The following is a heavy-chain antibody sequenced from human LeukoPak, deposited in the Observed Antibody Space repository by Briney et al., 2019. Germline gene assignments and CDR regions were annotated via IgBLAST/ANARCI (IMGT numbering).Heavy chain of an antibody. D-gene: IGHD3-9*01. J-gene: IGHJ6*03. CDR1: GGSISSSSYY. CDR3: ARHFRALRYFDWLIDYYYYMDV. Sequence: PSETLSLTCTVSGGSISSSSYYWGWIRQPPGKGLEWIGSIYYSGSTYYNPSLKSRVTISVDTSKNQFSLKLSSVTAADTAVYYCARHFRALRYFDWLIDYYYYMDVWGKGTTVTIS. CDR2: IYYSGST. V-gene: IGHV4-39*01.